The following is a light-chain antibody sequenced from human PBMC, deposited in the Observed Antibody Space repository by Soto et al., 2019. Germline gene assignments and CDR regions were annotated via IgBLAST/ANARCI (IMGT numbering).Light chain of an antibody. CDR3: QQYNNWLYT. V-gene: IGKV3-15*01. CDR2: GAS. CDR1: QSVSSD. J-gene: IGKJ2*01. Sequence: EIVMTQSPATLSVSPGERATLSCRASQSVSSDLAWYQQEPGQAPRLLIYGASTRATGIPARFSGSGSGKEFTLTISSLQSEDFAVYFCQQYNNWLYTFGQGTKLEIK.